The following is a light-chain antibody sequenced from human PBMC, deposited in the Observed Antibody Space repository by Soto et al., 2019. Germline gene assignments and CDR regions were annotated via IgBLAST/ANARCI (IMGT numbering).Light chain of an antibody. CDR3: SSHAGDNSFA. Sequence: QSALTQPPSASGSPGQSVTISCTGTSSDVGASNYVSWYQQHSDKAPKLMIYEVSKRPSGVPDRFSGSKSGNTASLTVSGLQAEDEADYYCSSHAGDNSFAFGSGTKLTVL. V-gene: IGLV2-8*01. CDR1: SSDVGASNY. CDR2: EVS. J-gene: IGLJ1*01.